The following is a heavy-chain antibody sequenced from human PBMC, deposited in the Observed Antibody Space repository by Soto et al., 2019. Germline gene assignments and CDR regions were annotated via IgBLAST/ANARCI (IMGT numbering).Heavy chain of an antibody. CDR3: ATPYYYNH. J-gene: IGHJ4*02. CDR2: ITSNSDHI. V-gene: IGHV3-21*01. Sequence: GGSLRLSCAASGFMFSAYTMSWIRQAPGKGLEWLSSITSNSDHIDYADSVRGRFTVSRDNARKSLYLQMDSLGAEDTGVYYCATPYYYNHWGPGTLVTVSS. CDR1: GFMFSAYT.